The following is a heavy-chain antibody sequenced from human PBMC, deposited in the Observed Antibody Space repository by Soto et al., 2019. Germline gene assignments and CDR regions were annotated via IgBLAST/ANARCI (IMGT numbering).Heavy chain of an antibody. J-gene: IGHJ4*02. CDR3: ASTVVTGY. CDR2: LNSDGSST. Sequence: GGSLRLSCSASGFTFSNYWMHWVRQGPGKGLVWVARLNSDGSSTSYADSVKGRFTISRDNAKDTLYLQMNSLRAEDTAVYYCASTVVTGYWGQGTLVTVSS. V-gene: IGHV3-74*01. D-gene: IGHD2-15*01. CDR1: GFTFSNYW.